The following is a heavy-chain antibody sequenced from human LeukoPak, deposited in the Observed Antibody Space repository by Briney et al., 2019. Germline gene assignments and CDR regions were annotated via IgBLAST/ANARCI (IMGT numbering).Heavy chain of an antibody. D-gene: IGHD5-18*01. Sequence: GGSLRLSCAASGFTLSSCAMRYVRQAPGKGLEWVSVISASGGSTYYADSVKGRFTISRDNSKNTLFLQMSALRPEDTAVSDCARVDTSMTTYPSYFDYWGQGTLVTVSS. J-gene: IGHJ4*02. V-gene: IGHV3-23*01. CDR3: ARVDTSMTTYPSYFDY. CDR2: ISASGGST. CDR1: GFTLSSCA.